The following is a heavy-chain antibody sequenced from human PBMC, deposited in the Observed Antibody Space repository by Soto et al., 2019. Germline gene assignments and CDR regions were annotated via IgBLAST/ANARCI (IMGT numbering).Heavy chain of an antibody. CDR1: GYTFTSYA. Sequence: ASVKVSCKASGYTFTSYAMHWVRQAPGQRLEWMGWINAGNGNTKYSQKFQGRVTITKNTSASTAYMELSSLRSEDTAVYYCARGPLRNCFAPCGQGTLVTVSS. D-gene: IGHD5-12*01. CDR3: ARGPLRNCFAP. CDR2: INAGNGNT. V-gene: IGHV1-3*01. J-gene: IGHJ5*02.